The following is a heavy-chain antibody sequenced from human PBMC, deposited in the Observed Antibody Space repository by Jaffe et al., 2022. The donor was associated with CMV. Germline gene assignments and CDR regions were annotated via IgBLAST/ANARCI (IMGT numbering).Heavy chain of an antibody. V-gene: IGHV4-59*01. J-gene: IGHJ6*02. D-gene: IGHD4-17*01. Sequence: QVQLQESGPGRVKPSETLSLDCSISGASISDYSWNWIRQPPGKGLEWIGNIHYSGTTNQNPSLKSRVTMSVDTSNNQFSLRLDSVTAADTAVYFCARETSTAPVYGVEYSLGIDVWGRGTTVTVSS. CDR2: IHYSGTT. CDR3: ARETSTAPVYGVEYSLGIDV. CDR1: GASISDYS.